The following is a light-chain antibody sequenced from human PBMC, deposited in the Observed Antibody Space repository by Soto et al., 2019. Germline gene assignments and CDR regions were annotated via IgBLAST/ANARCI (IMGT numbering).Light chain of an antibody. Sequence: SVLGGSQSTLCLSRGERAKLSGVASQSVSSSYLAWYQQKPGQAPRLLIYGASSRATGIPDRFSGSGSGTGFTLTISRLELEDFAVYYCQQYGSSPLTFGGGTKVDIK. J-gene: IGKJ4*01. CDR1: QSVSSSY. V-gene: IGKV3-20*01. CDR3: QQYGSSPLT. CDR2: GAS.